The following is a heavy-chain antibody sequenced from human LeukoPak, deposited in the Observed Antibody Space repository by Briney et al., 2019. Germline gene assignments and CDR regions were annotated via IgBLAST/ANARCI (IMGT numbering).Heavy chain of an antibody. CDR1: GFTLSSYA. Sequence: PGRSLRLSCAASGFTLSSYAMHWVRQAPGKGLEWVAVISYDGSNKYYADSVKGRFTISRDNSKNTLYLQMNSLRAEDTAVYYCARDGYDAFDIWGQGTMVTVSS. CDR3: ARDGYDAFDI. J-gene: IGHJ3*02. V-gene: IGHV3-30*04. D-gene: IGHD6-13*01. CDR2: ISYDGSNK.